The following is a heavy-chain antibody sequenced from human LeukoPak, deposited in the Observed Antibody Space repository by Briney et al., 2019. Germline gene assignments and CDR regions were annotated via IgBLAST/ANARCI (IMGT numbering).Heavy chain of an antibody. D-gene: IGHD3-22*01. V-gene: IGHV4-61*02. CDR2: ISSSGST. J-gene: IGHJ3*02. CDR1: GDSISSGDYY. CDR3: ARGPYSYDSSGAFDI. Sequence: SQTLSLTCTVSGDSISSGDYYWSWIRQPAEKGLEWIGRISSSGSTNYNPSLKSRVTISVDTSKNQFSLKLSSVTAADTAVYFCARGPYSYDSSGAFDIWGQGTMVTVSS.